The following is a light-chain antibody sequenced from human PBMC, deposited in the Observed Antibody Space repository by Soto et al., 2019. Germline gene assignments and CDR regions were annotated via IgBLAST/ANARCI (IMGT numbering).Light chain of an antibody. CDR1: SGHSNYA. J-gene: IGLJ3*02. CDR3: QTWGTGNWV. Sequence: QSVLTQSPSASASLGASVKLTCTLSSGHSNYAIAWHQQQPEKGPRYLMKVNGDGSHFRGDGIPDCFSGSSSGAERYLTISSLQSDDEADYYCQTWGTGNWVFGGGTQLTVL. V-gene: IGLV4-69*01. CDR2: VNGDGSH.